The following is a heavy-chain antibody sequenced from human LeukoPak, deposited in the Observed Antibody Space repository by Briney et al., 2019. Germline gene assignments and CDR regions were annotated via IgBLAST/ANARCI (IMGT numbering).Heavy chain of an antibody. CDR2: MNPNSGNT. D-gene: IGHD3-9*01. Sequence: ASVKVSCKASGYTFTSYDINWVRQATGQGLEWMGWMNPNSGNTGYAQKFQGRVTMTRNTSISTAYMELSSLRSEDTAVYYCAPDLTGYYNPLTNWGQGTLVTVSS. CDR1: GYTFTSYD. CDR3: APDLTGYYNPLTN. V-gene: IGHV1-8*01. J-gene: IGHJ4*02.